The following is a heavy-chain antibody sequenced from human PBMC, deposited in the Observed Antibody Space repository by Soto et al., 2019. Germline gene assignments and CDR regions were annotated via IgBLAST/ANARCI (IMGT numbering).Heavy chain of an antibody. CDR3: AKGSGSGWYGWFDP. D-gene: IGHD6-19*01. V-gene: IGHV3-30*18. J-gene: IGHJ5*02. Sequence: GGSLRLSCAASGFTFRSYGIYWVRQAPGKGLEWVALISHDESTKYYADSVKGRFTISRDNSKNTLYLQMNSLITDDTAVYYCAKGSGSGWYGWFDPWGQGT. CDR2: ISHDESTK. CDR1: GFTFRSYG.